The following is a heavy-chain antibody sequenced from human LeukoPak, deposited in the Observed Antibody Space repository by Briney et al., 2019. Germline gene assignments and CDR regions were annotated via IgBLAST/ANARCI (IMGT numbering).Heavy chain of an antibody. D-gene: IGHD2-2*01. Sequence: ASVKVTCKASGYTFTSYAMHWVRQAPGQRLEWMGWINAGNGNTKYSQKFQGRVTITRDTSASTAYMELSSLRSEDTAVYYCASPPRYCSSNSCFFFDYWGQGTLVTVSS. J-gene: IGHJ4*02. CDR3: ASPPRYCSSNSCFFFDY. CDR1: GYTFTSYA. CDR2: INAGNGNT. V-gene: IGHV1-3*01.